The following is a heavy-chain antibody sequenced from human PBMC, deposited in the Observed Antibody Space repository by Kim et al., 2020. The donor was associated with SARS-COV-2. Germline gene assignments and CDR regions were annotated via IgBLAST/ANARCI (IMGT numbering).Heavy chain of an antibody. D-gene: IGHD3-22*01. CDR2: IIPILGIA. CDR1: GGTFSSYT. Sequence: SVKVSCKASGGTFSSYTISWVRQAPGQGLEWMGRIIPILGIANYAQKFQGRVTITADKSTSTAYMELSSLRSEDTAVYYCARLGDYYDSSGYYERDYWGQGTLVTVSS. J-gene: IGHJ4*02. CDR3: ARLGDYYDSSGYYERDY. V-gene: IGHV1-69*02.